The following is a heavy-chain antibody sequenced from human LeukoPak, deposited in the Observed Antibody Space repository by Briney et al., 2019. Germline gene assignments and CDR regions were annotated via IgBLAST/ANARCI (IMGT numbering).Heavy chain of an antibody. CDR3: ARGRPHGNDY. CDR1: GFTFSSYT. J-gene: IGHJ4*02. Sequence: GGSLRLSCAASGFTFSSYTMTWVHQAPGKGLVWVSRIASDGSSTTYADSVKGRFSISRDNAKNTLYLQMNSLRVEDTAVYYCARGRPHGNDYWGQGTLVTVSS. D-gene: IGHD4-23*01. V-gene: IGHV3-74*01. CDR2: IASDGSST.